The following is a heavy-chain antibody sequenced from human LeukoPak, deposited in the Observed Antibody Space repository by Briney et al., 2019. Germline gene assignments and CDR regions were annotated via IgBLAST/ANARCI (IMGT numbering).Heavy chain of an antibody. D-gene: IGHD2-21*02. V-gene: IGHV1-69*04. Sequence: SVKVSCKASGGTFSSYAISWVRQAPGQGLEWMGRIIPILGIANYAQKFQGRVTITADKSTSTAYMELSSLRSEDTAVYYCARDPRMLGGDGGNWFDPWGQGTLVTVSS. CDR1: GGTFSSYA. CDR3: ARDPRMLGGDGGNWFDP. CDR2: IIPILGIA. J-gene: IGHJ5*02.